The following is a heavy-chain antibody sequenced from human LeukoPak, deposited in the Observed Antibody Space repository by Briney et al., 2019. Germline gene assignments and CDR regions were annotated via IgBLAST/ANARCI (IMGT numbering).Heavy chain of an antibody. D-gene: IGHD5-18*01. V-gene: IGHV4-61*02. Sequence: PSETLSLTCTVSGGSISSGSYYWSWIRQPAGKGLEWIGRIYTSGSTNYNPSLKSRVTISVDTSKNQFSLKLSSVTAADTAVYYCARVDTAMVPLDYWGQGTLVTVSS. CDR3: ARVDTAMVPLDY. CDR1: GGSISSGSYY. CDR2: IYTSGST. J-gene: IGHJ4*02.